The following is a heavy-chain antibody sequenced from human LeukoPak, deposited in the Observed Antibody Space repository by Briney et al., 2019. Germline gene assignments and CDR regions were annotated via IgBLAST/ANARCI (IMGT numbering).Heavy chain of an antibody. CDR2: IIPILGIA. Sequence: SVKVSCKASGGTFSSYAISWVRQAPGQGLEWMGRIIPILGIANYAQKFQGRVTMTRDTSISTAYMELSRLRSDDTAVHYCARIKAVAGKDYWGQGTLVTVSS. D-gene: IGHD6-19*01. CDR1: GGTFSSYA. CDR3: ARIKAVAGKDY. J-gene: IGHJ4*02. V-gene: IGHV1-69*04.